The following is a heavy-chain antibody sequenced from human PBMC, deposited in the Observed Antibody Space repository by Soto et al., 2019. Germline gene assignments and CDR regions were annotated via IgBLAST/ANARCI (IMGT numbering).Heavy chain of an antibody. CDR2: IYYTGRT. Sequence: QVQLQESGPGRVKPSETLSLTCTVSGDSVRSGSFYWSWIRQPPGKGLEWIGYIYYTGRTSYNPSLKGRVTIAIDPSKNHFALNLTSVTAADTAIYYCARDSTAFVFDYWGQGALVTVSS. D-gene: IGHD2-2*01. CDR1: GDSVRSGSFY. V-gene: IGHV4-61*03. CDR3: ARDSTAFVFDY. J-gene: IGHJ4*02.